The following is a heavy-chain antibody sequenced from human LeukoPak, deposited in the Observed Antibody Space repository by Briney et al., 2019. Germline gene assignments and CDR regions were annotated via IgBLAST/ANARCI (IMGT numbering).Heavy chain of an antibody. Sequence: PSETLSLTCTVSGGSFSPYYWSWIRQPPGKGLEWIGYVYYSGSTNYNPSLKSRVTISVDTSKNQFSLKLSSVTAADTAVYYCARVAMAENCHDSSGYFDYWGQGTLVTVSS. CDR1: GGSFSPYY. CDR2: VYYSGST. CDR3: ARVAMAENCHDSSGYFDY. V-gene: IGHV4-59*01. D-gene: IGHD3-22*01. J-gene: IGHJ4*02.